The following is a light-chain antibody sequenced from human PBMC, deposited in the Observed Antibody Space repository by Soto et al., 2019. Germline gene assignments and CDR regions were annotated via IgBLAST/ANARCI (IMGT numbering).Light chain of an antibody. CDR2: GAS. CDR3: QQYGSSLGVT. V-gene: IGKV3-20*01. J-gene: IGKJ4*01. CDR1: HSVSSNY. Sequence: LTESAGTVPLHPREQATLSCRPLHSVSSNYLAGYQQKPGQAPRLLIYGASSRATGIPDRFSGSGSGTDFTLTISRLEPEDFAVYYCQQYGSSLGVTFGGGTKVDIK.